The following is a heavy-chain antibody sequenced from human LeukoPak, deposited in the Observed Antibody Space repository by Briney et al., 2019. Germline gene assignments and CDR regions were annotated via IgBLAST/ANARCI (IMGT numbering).Heavy chain of an antibody. D-gene: IGHD1-1*01. CDR1: RYSIRSGFY. J-gene: IGHJ4*02. V-gene: IGHV4-38-2*02. CDR3: AREGTTGTTDY. Sequence: PSETLSLTCSVSRYSIRSGFYWGWIRQPPGQGLEWIGSIYHSGSTYYNPSLKSRVTISVDTSKNQFSLKLSSVTAADTAVYYCAREGTTGTTDYWGQGTLVTVSS. CDR2: IYHSGST.